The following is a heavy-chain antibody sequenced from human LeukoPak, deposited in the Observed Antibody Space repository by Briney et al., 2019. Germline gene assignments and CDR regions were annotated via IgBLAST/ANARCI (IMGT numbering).Heavy chain of an antibody. CDR3: ARDQSESSGGYYYYYGMDV. CDR2: IKQDGSEK. D-gene: IGHD6-19*01. Sequence: GGSLRLSCAASGFTFSSYWLRGVRQAPGKGLEWVANIKQDGSEKDYVDSVKGRFTISRDNAKNSLYLQMNSLRAEDTAVYYCARDQSESSGGYYYYYGMDVWGQGTTVTVSS. J-gene: IGHJ6*02. V-gene: IGHV3-7*01. CDR1: GFTFSSYW.